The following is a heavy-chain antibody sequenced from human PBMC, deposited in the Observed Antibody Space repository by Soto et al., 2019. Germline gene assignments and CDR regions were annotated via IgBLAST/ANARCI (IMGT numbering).Heavy chain of an antibody. V-gene: IGHV3-7*03. J-gene: IGHJ4*02. Sequence: GGSLRLSCAASGFIFSNYWMSWVRQAPGKGLEWVANIKQDGAVRYYVDSVKGRFTISRDNAKSSLFLQMNSLTAEDTAVYYCVKRVGHDWGPGILVTVSS. CDR2: IKQDGAVR. D-gene: IGHD1-26*01. CDR3: VKRVGHD. CDR1: GFIFSNYW.